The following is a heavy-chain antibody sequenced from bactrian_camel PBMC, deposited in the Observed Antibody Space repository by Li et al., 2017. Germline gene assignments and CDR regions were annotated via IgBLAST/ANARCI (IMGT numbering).Heavy chain of an antibody. CDR2: LHITDNRP. CDR3: AADRYCRGGLVLHVAGYNY. CDR1: GHGDSDYC. D-gene: IGHD7*01. J-gene: IGHJ4*01. Sequence: VQLVESGGDSVQAGGSLRLARTASGHGDSDYCMGWFRQTPGKERENVAALHITDNRPDYADSVEGRFTISQDNAKNTVYLQMDNLKPEDTAMYYCAADRYCRGGLVLHVAGYNYWGQGTQVTVS. V-gene: IGHV3-3*01.